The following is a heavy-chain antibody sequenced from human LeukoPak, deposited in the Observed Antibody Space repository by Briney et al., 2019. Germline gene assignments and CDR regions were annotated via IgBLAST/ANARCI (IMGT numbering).Heavy chain of an antibody. J-gene: IGHJ4*02. Sequence: GESLKISCKGSGYSFTSYWIGWVRQMAGKGLEWMRINYPGDSDTRYSPSFQGQITISADKSISTAHLQWSSRKASDTALYYCARQVFGTSVVLAAHWGQGTLVTVSS. V-gene: IGHV5-51*01. CDR3: ARQVFGTSVVLAAH. D-gene: IGHD2-2*01. CDR1: GYSFTSYW. CDR2: NYPGDSDT.